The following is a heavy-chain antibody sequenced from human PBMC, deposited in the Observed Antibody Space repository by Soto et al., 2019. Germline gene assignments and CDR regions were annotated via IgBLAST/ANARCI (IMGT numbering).Heavy chain of an antibody. CDR2: IYYSGST. Sequence: SETLSLTCTVSGGSISSYYWSWIRQPPGKGLEWIGYIYYSGSTNYNPSLKSRVTISVDTSKNQFSLKLSSVTAADTAVYYCARDRWENMDVWGKGTTVTVSS. CDR3: ARDRWENMDV. D-gene: IGHD1-26*01. CDR1: GGSISSYY. V-gene: IGHV4-59*01. J-gene: IGHJ6*03.